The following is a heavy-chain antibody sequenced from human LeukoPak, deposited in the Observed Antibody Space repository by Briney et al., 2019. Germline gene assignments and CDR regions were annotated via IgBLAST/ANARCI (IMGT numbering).Heavy chain of an antibody. V-gene: IGHV3-11*04. CDR2: ISSSGSTI. CDR1: GLTFIDYY. J-gene: IGHJ4*02. D-gene: IGHD6-19*01. Sequence: GGSLRLSFEAPGLTFIDYYLGWIRQAPGKGRDGVSYISSSGSTIYYADSVKGRFTISRDNAKNSLYLQMNSLRAEDTAVYYCARFSVAGGYYFDYWGQGTLVTVSS. CDR3: ARFSVAGGYYFDY.